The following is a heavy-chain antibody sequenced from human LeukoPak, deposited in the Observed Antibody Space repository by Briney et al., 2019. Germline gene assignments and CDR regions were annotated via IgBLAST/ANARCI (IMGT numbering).Heavy chain of an antibody. CDR1: GFTVSSNY. CDR2: IYSGGST. V-gene: IGHV3-66*01. CDR3: AGCTYYYDSSGSEDAFDI. D-gene: IGHD3-22*01. J-gene: IGHJ3*02. Sequence: GGSLRLSCAASGFTVSSNYMSWVRQAPGKGLEWVSAIYSGGSTYYADSVKGRFTISRDNSKNTLYLQMNSLRAEDTAVYYCAGCTYYYDSSGSEDAFDIWGQGTMVTVSS.